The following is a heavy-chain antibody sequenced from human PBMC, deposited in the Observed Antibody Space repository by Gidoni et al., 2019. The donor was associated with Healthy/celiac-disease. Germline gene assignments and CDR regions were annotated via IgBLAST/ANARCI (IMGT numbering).Heavy chain of an antibody. V-gene: IGHV3-23*01. CDR1: GFTFSSYA. J-gene: IGHJ4*02. CDR3: ATQQWLGRYFDY. D-gene: IGHD6-19*01. CDR2: ISGSGGST. Sequence: EVQLLESGGGLVQPGGSLRLSCAASGFTFSSYAMGWVRQAPGKGLEWVSAISGSGGSTYYADSVKGRFAISRDNSKNTLYLQMNSLRAEDTAVYYCATQQWLGRYFDYWGQGTLVTVSS.